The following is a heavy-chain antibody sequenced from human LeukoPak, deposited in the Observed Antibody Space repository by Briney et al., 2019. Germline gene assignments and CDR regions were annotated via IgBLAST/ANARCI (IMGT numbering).Heavy chain of an antibody. CDR2: ISSSGSTI. J-gene: IGHJ4*02. D-gene: IGHD4-17*01. CDR1: GFTFSDYY. V-gene: IGHV3-11*01. Sequence: PGGSLRLSCAASGFTFSDYYMSWIRQAPGKGLEWVSYISSSGSTIYYADSVKGRFTISRDNAKNSLYLQMNSLRAEDTAVYYCARDLPATKYGDYVDYWGQGTLVTVSS. CDR3: ARDLPATKYGDYVDY.